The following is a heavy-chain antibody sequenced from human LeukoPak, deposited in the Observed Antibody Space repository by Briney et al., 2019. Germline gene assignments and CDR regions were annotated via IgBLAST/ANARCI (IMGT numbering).Heavy chain of an antibody. CDR1: GFTFSNAW. Sequence: GGSLRLSCAASGFTFSNAWMSWFRQAPGKGLEWVGRIKSKTDGGTTDYAAPVKGRFTISRDDSKNTLYLQMNSLKTEDTAVYYCTTDLLWYYDFWSGPLDVWGKGTTVTVSS. V-gene: IGHV3-15*01. CDR3: TTDLLWYYDFWSGPLDV. CDR2: IKSKTDGGTT. D-gene: IGHD3-3*01. J-gene: IGHJ6*04.